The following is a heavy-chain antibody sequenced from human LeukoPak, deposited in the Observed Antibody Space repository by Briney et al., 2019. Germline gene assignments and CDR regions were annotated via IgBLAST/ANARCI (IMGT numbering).Heavy chain of an antibody. D-gene: IGHD3-22*01. CDR2: INSDGINT. V-gene: IGHV3-74*01. CDR3: AKAAYDSSGSWYYFDY. J-gene: IGHJ4*02. CDR1: GFTFSNYW. Sequence: GGSLRLSCAASGFTFSNYWMHWVRQAPGKGLVWASRINSDGINTSYADSVKGRFTISRDNAKNTLNLQMNSLRPEDTAVYYCAKAAYDSSGSWYYFDYWGQGTLVTVSS.